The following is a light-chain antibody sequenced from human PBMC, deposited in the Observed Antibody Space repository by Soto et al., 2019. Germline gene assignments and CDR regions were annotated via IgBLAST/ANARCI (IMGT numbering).Light chain of an antibody. CDR2: DTT. CDR1: YSNIGIND. V-gene: IGLV1-44*01. Sequence: QSVLTQPPSASGTPGQRVIVSCSGTYSNIGINDVHWYRQLSGSAPQILIYDTTERATGVPDRFSGSKSGTSASLAISGLQAEDEADYHCAAWDDSLKGPIFGGGTKVTVL. J-gene: IGLJ2*01. CDR3: AAWDDSLKGPI.